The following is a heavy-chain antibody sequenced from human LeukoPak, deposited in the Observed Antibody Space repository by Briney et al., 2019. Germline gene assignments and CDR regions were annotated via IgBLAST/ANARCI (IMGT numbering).Heavy chain of an antibody. D-gene: IGHD3-10*01. CDR1: GYTFTSYD. CDR3: ARGPGYYGSGSYLDDY. Sequence: GASVKVSCKASGYTFTSYDMNWVRQATGQGLEWVGWMNPNSGNTGYAQKFQGRVTMTRNTSISTAYMELSSLRSEDTAVYYCARGPGYYGSGSYLDDYWGQGTLVTVSS. V-gene: IGHV1-8*01. CDR2: MNPNSGNT. J-gene: IGHJ4*02.